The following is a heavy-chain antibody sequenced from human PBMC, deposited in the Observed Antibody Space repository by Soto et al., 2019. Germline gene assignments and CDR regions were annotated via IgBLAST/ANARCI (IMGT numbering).Heavy chain of an antibody. J-gene: IGHJ3*01. CDR1: EFTVSNYY. CDR2: FYPGGST. D-gene: IGHD6-19*01. CDR3: ARRMENEWLVPEAFDL. V-gene: IGHV3-66*01. Sequence: EVQLVESGGGLVQPGGSLRLSCVASEFTVSNYYINWVRQAPGQGLEWVSVFYPGGSTYYADSVKGRFIISRDKSKNTLYLQMNSLRVEDTAVYYCARRMENEWLVPEAFDLWGQGTMVTVSS.